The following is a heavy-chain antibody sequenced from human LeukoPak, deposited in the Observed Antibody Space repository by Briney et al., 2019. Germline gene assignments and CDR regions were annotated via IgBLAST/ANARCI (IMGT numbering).Heavy chain of an antibody. Sequence: PSETLSLTCTVSGGSISSYYWSWIRRPAGKGLEWIGRIYTSGSTNYNPSLKSRVTISVDKSKNQFSLKLSSVTAADTAVYYCAREGAANFYYYYCYMDVWGKGTTVTVSS. CDR1: GGSISSYY. J-gene: IGHJ6*03. CDR3: AREGAANFYYYYCYMDV. V-gene: IGHV4-4*07. D-gene: IGHD1-26*01. CDR2: IYTSGST.